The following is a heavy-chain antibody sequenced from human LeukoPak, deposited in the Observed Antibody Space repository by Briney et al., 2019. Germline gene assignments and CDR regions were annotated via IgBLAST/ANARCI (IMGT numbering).Heavy chain of an antibody. V-gene: IGHV3-30*19. D-gene: IGHD3-3*01. CDR1: GFTFSSYG. Sequence: PGGSLRLSCAASGFTFSSYGMHWVRQAPGKGLEWVALISYDANIGSNKYYADSVKGRFTISRDNSKNTLYLQTNSLRAEDTAVYYCARDGGYDFWSGYYQDYWGQGTLVTVSS. CDR2: ISYDANIGSNK. CDR3: ARDGGYDFWSGYYQDY. J-gene: IGHJ4*02.